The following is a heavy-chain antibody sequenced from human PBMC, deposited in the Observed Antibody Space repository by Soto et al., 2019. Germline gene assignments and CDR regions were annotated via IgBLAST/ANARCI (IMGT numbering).Heavy chain of an antibody. D-gene: IGHD3-9*01. Sequence: QVQLQQWGAGLLKPSETLSLSCAVYGGSFSDYYWSWIRQPPGKGLEWIGEIDHSGNINHSPSLKSRVTLSIDTSKNQFSLKLTSVTAADTAVYFCARVSSYYNIWTAYLNYRYYYMDVWGEGTTVTVSS. CDR1: GGSFSDYY. J-gene: IGHJ6*03. CDR2: IDHSGNI. CDR3: ARVSSYYNIWTAYLNYRYYYMDV. V-gene: IGHV4-34*02.